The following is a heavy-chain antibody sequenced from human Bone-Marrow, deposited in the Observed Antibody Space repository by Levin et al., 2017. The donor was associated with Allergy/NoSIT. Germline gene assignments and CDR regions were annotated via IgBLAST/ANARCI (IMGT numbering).Heavy chain of an antibody. D-gene: IGHD4-17*01. V-gene: IGHV1-2*06. CDR3: ARILTTLTTAVGY. Sequence: ASVKVSCKTSGYTFIDYYMHWVRQAPGQGLEWMGRINPNSGSTNYAQKFQGRVTMTRDTSINTAYMELSRLTSDDTAVYYCARILTTLTTAVGYWGQGTLVTVSS. J-gene: IGHJ4*02. CDR2: INPNSGST. CDR1: GYTFIDYY.